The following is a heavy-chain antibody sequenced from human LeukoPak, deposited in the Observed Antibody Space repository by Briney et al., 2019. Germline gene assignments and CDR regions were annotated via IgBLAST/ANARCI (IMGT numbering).Heavy chain of an antibody. V-gene: IGHV5-51*01. D-gene: IGHD3-3*01. Sequence: GESLKISCKGSGYSFTSYWIGWVRQMPGKGLEWMGLIYPGDSDTRYSPSFQGQVTISADKSISTPYLQWSSLKASDTAMYYCARQTPYYDFDYWGQGTLVTVSS. CDR2: IYPGDSDT. J-gene: IGHJ4*02. CDR3: ARQTPYYDFDY. CDR1: GYSFTSYW.